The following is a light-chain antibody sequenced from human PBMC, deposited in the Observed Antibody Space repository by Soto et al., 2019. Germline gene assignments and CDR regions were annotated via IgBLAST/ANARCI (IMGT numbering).Light chain of an antibody. Sequence: EIVMTQSPATLSVSPGERATLSCRASQSVSSNLAWYQQKPGQAPRLLIYGASTRATGIPARFSGSGSGTEFTLTISSLQSEDFAVYYCQQVKTYPLTFGGGTKVELK. CDR2: GAS. V-gene: IGKV3-15*01. J-gene: IGKJ4*01. CDR3: QQVKTYPLT. CDR1: QSVSSN.